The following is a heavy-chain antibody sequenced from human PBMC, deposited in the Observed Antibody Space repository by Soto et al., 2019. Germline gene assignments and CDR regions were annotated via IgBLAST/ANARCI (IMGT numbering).Heavy chain of an antibody. J-gene: IGHJ4*02. Sequence: QITLKESGPTLVKPTQTLTLTCTFSGFSLSTTGVGVGWIRQPPGKALEWLALIYWDDDTRYSSSLKSRLTITKVPSKNQVVLRMTNMDPVDTGTYFCAHSRVGRELDYWGQGTLVTVSS. CDR3: AHSRVGRELDY. D-gene: IGHD3-3*01. CDR2: IYWDDDT. CDR1: GFSLSTTGVG. V-gene: IGHV2-5*02.